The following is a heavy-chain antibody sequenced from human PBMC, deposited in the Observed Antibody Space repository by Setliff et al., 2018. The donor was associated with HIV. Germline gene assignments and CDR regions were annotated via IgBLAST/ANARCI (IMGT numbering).Heavy chain of an antibody. J-gene: IGHJ4*02. D-gene: IGHD3-22*01. CDR2: ISAYNLNT. Sequence: ASVKVSCKTSGYTFGRYGFSWVRQAPGQGLEWMGWISAYNLNTNYAQKFQGRVTMTTDTSASTGYMELRSLRSDDTAVYYCARDQYYYDTSGYYRGSAFDFWGQGTLVTVSS. CDR3: ARDQYYYDTSGYYRGSAFDF. V-gene: IGHV1-18*01. CDR1: GYTFGRYG.